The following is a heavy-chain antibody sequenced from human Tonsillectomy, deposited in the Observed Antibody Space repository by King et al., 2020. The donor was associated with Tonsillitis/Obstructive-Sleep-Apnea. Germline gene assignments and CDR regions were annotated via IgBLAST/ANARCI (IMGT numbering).Heavy chain of an antibody. CDR3: ARVHSRYCSSTSCYAGDY. V-gene: IGHV3-48*02. CDR1: GFTFSSYS. Sequence: EVQLVESGGGLVQPGGSLRLSCAASGFTFSSYSMNWVRQAPGKGLEWVSYISSSSSTIYYADSVKGRFTISRDNAKNSLYLKMNSLRDEDTAVYYCARVHSRYCSSTSCYAGDYWGQGTLVTVSS. J-gene: IGHJ4*02. CDR2: ISSSSSTI. D-gene: IGHD2-2*01.